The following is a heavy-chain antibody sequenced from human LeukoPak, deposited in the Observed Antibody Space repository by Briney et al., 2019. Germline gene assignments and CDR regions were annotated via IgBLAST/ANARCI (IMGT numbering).Heavy chain of an antibody. Sequence: GGSLRLSCAASGFTFSSYSMNWVRQAPGKGLEWVSSISSSSSYIYYADSVKGRFTISRDNAKNSLYLQMNSLRAEDTAVYYCARTIAAAGTLDFDYWGQGTQVTVSS. D-gene: IGHD6-13*01. CDR2: ISSSSSYI. J-gene: IGHJ4*02. CDR1: GFTFSSYS. V-gene: IGHV3-21*01. CDR3: ARTIAAAGTLDFDY.